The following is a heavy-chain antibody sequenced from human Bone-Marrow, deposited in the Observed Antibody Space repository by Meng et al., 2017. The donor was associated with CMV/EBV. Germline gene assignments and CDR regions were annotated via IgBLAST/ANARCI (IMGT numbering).Heavy chain of an antibody. CDR1: GDSVSSNSAA. J-gene: IGHJ4*02. V-gene: IGHV6-1*01. CDR3: ARDNWVVVPAAMRGDY. D-gene: IGHD2-2*01. CDR2: TYYSSKWYN. Sequence: SETLSLTCAISGDSVSSNSAAWNWIRQSPSRGLEWLGRTYYSSKWYNDYAVSVKSRITINPDTSKNQFSLQLNSVTPEDTAVYYCARDNWVVVPAAMRGDYWGQGTLVTVSS.